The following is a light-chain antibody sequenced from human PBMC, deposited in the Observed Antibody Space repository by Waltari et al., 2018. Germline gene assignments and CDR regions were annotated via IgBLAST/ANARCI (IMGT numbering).Light chain of an antibody. CDR3: LQYFKYPVA. Sequence: DMQITQSPSAMSASVGDRVTITCRASQDITKHLAWFQQKPGKAPKRLIYGASSLQSGVPSRFSGSGSGTEFTLTISGLQPEDFGSYYCLQYFKYPVAFGGGTKVEIK. CDR1: QDITKH. CDR2: GAS. V-gene: IGKV1-17*03. J-gene: IGKJ4*01.